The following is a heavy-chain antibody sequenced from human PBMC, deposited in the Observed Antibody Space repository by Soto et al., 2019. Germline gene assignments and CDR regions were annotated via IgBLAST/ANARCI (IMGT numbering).Heavy chain of an antibody. CDR1: GFTFSSYG. CDR3: AKARDIAGGFDY. D-gene: IGHD5-12*01. CDR2: ISYDGSNK. V-gene: IGHV3-30*18. J-gene: IGHJ4*02. Sequence: QVQLVESGGGVVQPRRSLRLSCAASGFTFSSYGMHWVRQAPGKGLEWVAVISYDGSNKYYADSVKGRFTISRDNSKNTLYLQMNSLRAEDTAVYYCAKARDIAGGFDYWGQGTLVTVSS.